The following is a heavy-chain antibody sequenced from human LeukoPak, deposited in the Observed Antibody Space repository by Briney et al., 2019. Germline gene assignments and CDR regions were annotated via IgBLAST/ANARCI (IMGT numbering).Heavy chain of an antibody. D-gene: IGHD2-2*01. CDR1: GFTFSTFS. Sequence: PGGSLRLSCAASGFTFSTFSMHWVRQAPGKGLEWVAGILYDGSTQYYADSVRGRFTASRDNSKDTLYLQMNSLRVEDTAVYYCARVDCRITSCSPFDYWGQGTLVTVSS. CDR2: ILYDGSTQ. J-gene: IGHJ4*02. V-gene: IGHV3-30*04. CDR3: ARVDCRITSCSPFDY.